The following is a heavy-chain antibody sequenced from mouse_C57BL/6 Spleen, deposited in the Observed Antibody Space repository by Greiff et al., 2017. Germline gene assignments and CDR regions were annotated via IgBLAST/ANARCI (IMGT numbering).Heavy chain of an antibody. D-gene: IGHD1-1*01. V-gene: IGHV3-6*01. Sequence: EVQLQESGPGLVKPSQSLSLTCSVTGYSITSGYYWNWIRQFPGNKLEWMGYISYDGSNNYNPSLKNRISITRDTSKNQFFLKLNSVTTEDTATYYCARGGTTVVGWYFDVWGTGTTVTVSS. J-gene: IGHJ1*03. CDR2: ISYDGSN. CDR1: GYSITSGYY. CDR3: ARGGTTVVGWYFDV.